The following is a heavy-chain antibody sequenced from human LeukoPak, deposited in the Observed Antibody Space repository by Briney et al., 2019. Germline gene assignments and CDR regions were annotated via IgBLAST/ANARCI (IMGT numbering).Heavy chain of an antibody. Sequence: SETLSLTCTVSGGSISGYYWSWIRQPPGKGLEWIGYIYYSGSTNYNPSLKSRVTMSIDSSKNQFSLKLSSVTAADTAVYYCARGGDWGSLDYWGQGTLVTVSS. CDR2: IYYSGST. D-gene: IGHD2-21*01. V-gene: IGHV4-59*08. J-gene: IGHJ4*02. CDR3: ARGGDWGSLDY. CDR1: GGSISGYY.